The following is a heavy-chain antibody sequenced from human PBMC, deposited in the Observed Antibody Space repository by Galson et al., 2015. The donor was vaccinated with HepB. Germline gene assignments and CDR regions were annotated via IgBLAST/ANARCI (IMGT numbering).Heavy chain of an antibody. CDR2: IYYGGIT. CDR3: ARRAWWDGDEGFYFAY. D-gene: IGHD4-17*01. Sequence: SETLSLTCTVSSGPISSSDYSWGWVRQPPGKGLEWIGNIYYGGITSYNPSLKGRVTISVDTTKKQFSLKLTSVTAADTAVYYCARRAWWDGDEGFYFAYWGQGTLVTVSS. J-gene: IGHJ4*02. CDR1: SGPISSSDYS. V-gene: IGHV4-39*07.